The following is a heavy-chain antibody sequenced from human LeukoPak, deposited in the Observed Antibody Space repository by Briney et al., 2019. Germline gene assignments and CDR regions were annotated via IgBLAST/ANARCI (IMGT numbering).Heavy chain of an antibody. CDR3: AREEASSSWYRYYYYYMDV. Sequence: SETLSLTCTVSGGSISSYYWSWIRQPAGKGLEWIGRIYTSGSTNYNPSLKSRVTMSVDTSKNQFSLKLSSVTAADTAVYYCAREEASSSWYRYYYYYMDVWGQGTLVTVSS. CDR1: GGSISSYY. D-gene: IGHD6-13*01. J-gene: IGHJ6*03. CDR2: IYTSGST. V-gene: IGHV4-4*07.